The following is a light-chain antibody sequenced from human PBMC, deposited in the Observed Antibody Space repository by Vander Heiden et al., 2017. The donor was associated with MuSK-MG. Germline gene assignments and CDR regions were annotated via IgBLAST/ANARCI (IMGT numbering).Light chain of an antibody. CDR2: WAS. J-gene: IGKJ1*01. Sequence: DIVMTQSPHSLAVSLGERATINSQSRPRVLYSSTNKNYLAWYQQKPGQPPKLLIYWASTRESGVPDRFSGSGSGTDFTLTISSLQAEDVAVYYCQQDDSTPRTFGQGTKVEIK. V-gene: IGKV4-1*01. CDR1: PRVLYSSTNKNY. CDR3: QQDDSTPRT.